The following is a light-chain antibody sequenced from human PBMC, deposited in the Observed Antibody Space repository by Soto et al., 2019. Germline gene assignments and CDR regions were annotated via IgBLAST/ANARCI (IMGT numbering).Light chain of an antibody. CDR3: QQYSTTPVT. Sequence: DIVMTQSPDSLAVSLGERATINCKSSQSVLYSSNNKNYLAWYQQKPGQPPKLLIYWASTRESGVPDRFSGSESGTDFTLPISSLQAEDVAVYYCQQYSTTPVTFGGGTKVEIK. V-gene: IGKV4-1*01. CDR1: QSVLYSSNNKNY. CDR2: WAS. J-gene: IGKJ4*01.